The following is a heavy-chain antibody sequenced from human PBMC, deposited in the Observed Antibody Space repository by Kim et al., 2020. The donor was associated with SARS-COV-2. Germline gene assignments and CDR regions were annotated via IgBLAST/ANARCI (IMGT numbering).Heavy chain of an antibody. Sequence: SETLSLTCTASADSISSRTFCWAWIRQGPGKGPEWIGSIYYSGTTYYSPSLKSRVTISVDTSKNQFSLNLSSVTAADTAVYYCARHLITSPGWFDPWGQGILVTVSS. CDR1: ADSISSRTFC. CDR3: ARHLITSPGWFDP. D-gene: IGHD3-10*01. CDR2: IYYSGTT. J-gene: IGHJ5*02. V-gene: IGHV4-39*01.